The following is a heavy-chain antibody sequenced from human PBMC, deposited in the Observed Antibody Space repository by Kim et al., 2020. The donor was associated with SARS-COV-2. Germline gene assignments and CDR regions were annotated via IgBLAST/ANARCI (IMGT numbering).Heavy chain of an antibody. Sequence: GGSLRLSCAASGFTFSNYGMHWVRQAPGKGLEWVAVISYDGSNKYYGDSVKGRFTISRDNSKNTLYLQMNSLRAEDKAVYYCAKDLGAQVIVRGGDVRRRRDVPANNPPGLDYWGQGTLVTVSS. CDR3: AKDLGAQVIVRGGDVRRRRDVPANNPPGLDY. CDR1: GFTFSNYG. V-gene: IGHV3-30*18. J-gene: IGHJ4*02. D-gene: IGHD1-26*01. CDR2: ISYDGSNK.